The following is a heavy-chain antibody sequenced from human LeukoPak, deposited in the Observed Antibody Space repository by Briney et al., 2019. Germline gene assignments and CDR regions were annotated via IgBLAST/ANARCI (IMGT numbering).Heavy chain of an antibody. V-gene: IGHV4-34*01. CDR1: GGSFSGYY. CDR3: ARARVYGFDAFDI. D-gene: IGHD5/OR15-5a*01. Sequence: KTSETLSLTCAVYGGSFSGYYWSWIRQPPGKGLEWIGEINHSGSTNYNPSLKSRVTISVDTSKYQFSLKLSSVTAADTAVYYCARARVYGFDAFDIWGQGTMVTVSS. J-gene: IGHJ3*02. CDR2: INHSGST.